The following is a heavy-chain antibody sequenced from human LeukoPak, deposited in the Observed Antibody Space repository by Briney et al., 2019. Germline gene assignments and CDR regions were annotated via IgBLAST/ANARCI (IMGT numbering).Heavy chain of an antibody. J-gene: IGHJ1*01. CDR2: ISGSGATT. D-gene: IGHD6-25*01. Sequence: GGSLRLSCAASGFTFSSYAMNWVRQAPGKGLEWVSGISGSGATTYYADSVKGRLTISRDNSKNTLYLQMNSLRAEDTAVYYCAKDVEAASREYFQYWGQGTLVTVSS. V-gene: IGHV3-23*01. CDR1: GFTFSSYA. CDR3: AKDVEAASREYFQY.